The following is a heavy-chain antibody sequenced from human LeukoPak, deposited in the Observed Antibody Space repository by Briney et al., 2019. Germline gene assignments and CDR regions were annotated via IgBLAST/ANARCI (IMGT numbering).Heavy chain of an antibody. Sequence: GGSLRLSCAASGFTFSSYEMNWVRQAPGKGLEWVSYISSSGSTIYYADSVKGRFTISRDNAKNSLCLQMNSLRAEDTAVYYCARDSQTTVTFYYYYGMDVWGQGTTVTVSS. V-gene: IGHV3-48*03. D-gene: IGHD4-17*01. J-gene: IGHJ6*02. CDR3: ARDSQTTVTFYYYYGMDV. CDR2: ISSSGSTI. CDR1: GFTFSSYE.